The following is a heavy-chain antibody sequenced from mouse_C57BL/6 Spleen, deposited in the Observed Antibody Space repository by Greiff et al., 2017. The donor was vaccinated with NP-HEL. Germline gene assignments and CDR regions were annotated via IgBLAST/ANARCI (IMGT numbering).Heavy chain of an antibody. J-gene: IGHJ4*01. CDR1: GYTFTSYW. CDR2: IYPSDSGT. CDR3: AQLRPLSRGAMDY. V-gene: IGHV1-61*01. D-gene: IGHD4-1*02. Sequence: QVQLQQPGAELVRPGSSVKLSCKASGYTFTSYWMAWVKQRPGQGLEWIGNIYPSDSGTHSNQKFKDKATLTVDKSSSTAYMQLSSLTSEDSAVYYSAQLRPLSRGAMDYWGQGTSVTVSS.